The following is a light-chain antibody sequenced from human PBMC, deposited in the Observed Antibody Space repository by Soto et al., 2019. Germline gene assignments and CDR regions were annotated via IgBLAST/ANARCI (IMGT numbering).Light chain of an antibody. CDR1: QTMSTW. J-gene: IGKJ2*01. CDR2: YAS. Sequence: GDRVTITCRASQTMSTWLAWYQQKPGKAPKLLIYYASSLRSGVPSRFSGSGSGTEFTLTINSLQPDDFATYYCQRYDGYFGQGTKLEIK. CDR3: QRYDGY. V-gene: IGKV1-5*01.